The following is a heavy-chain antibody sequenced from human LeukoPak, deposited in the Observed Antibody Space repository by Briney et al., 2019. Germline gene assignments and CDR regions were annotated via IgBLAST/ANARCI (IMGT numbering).Heavy chain of an antibody. CDR3: AKASMVRGESLWDY. Sequence: GGSLRLSCAASGFTFSSYSMNWVRQAPGKGLEWVSYISSSSSTIYYADSVKGRFTISRDNAKNSLYLQMNSLRAEDTAVYYCAKASMVRGESLWDYWGQGTLVTVSS. D-gene: IGHD3-10*01. CDR2: ISSSSSTI. V-gene: IGHV3-48*01. CDR1: GFTFSSYS. J-gene: IGHJ4*02.